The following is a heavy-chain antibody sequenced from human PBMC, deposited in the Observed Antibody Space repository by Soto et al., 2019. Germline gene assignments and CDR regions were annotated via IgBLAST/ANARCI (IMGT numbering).Heavy chain of an antibody. CDR1: GFTVSSNY. CDR2: ISSGGST. D-gene: IGHD3-10*01. Sequence: LRLSCAASGFTVSSNYKSWVRQAPGKGLEWVSVISSGGSTYYADSVKGRFTISRDNSKNTLYLQINSLRAEFTAVYYCARERSNYPPSAYWGQGTLVTVSS. V-gene: IGHV3-66*01. J-gene: IGHJ4*02. CDR3: ARERSNYPPSAY.